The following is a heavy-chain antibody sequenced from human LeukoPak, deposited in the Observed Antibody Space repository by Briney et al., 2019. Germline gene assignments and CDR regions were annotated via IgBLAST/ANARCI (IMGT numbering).Heavy chain of an antibody. V-gene: IGHV1-69*06. CDR1: GGTFSSYA. CDR3: ARDNYYVSSGYYRFFDY. CDR2: IIPIFGTA. D-gene: IGHD3-22*01. Sequence: SVKVSCKASGGTFSSYAISWVRQAPGQGLEWMGVIIPIFGTANYAQKFQGRVTITADKSTSTAYMELSSLRSEDTAVYYCARDNYYVSSGYYRFFDYWGQGTLVTVSS. J-gene: IGHJ4*02.